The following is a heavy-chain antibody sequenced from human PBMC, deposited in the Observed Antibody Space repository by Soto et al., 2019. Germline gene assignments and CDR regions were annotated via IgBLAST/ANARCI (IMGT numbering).Heavy chain of an antibody. Sequence: SETLSLTCTVSGGSVSSGNFYWSWIRQPPGKGLEWIGYIYYTGSTNSSPSLKSRVTISLDTSRNQFSLKLSSVTAADTAVYYCARHPARQGYFDFWGQGTLVPVSS. CDR1: GGSVSSGNFY. V-gene: IGHV4-61*01. CDR3: ARHPARQGYFDF. J-gene: IGHJ4*02. CDR2: IYYTGST.